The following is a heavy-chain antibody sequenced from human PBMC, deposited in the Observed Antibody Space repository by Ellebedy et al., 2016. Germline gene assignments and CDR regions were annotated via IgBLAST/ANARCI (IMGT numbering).Heavy chain of an antibody. CDR2: INHSGST. J-gene: IGHJ3*02. V-gene: IGHV4-34*01. CDR3: ARRLTPRDGGYNFLGLRGDAFDI. Sequence: SETLSLXXAVYGGSFSGYYWSWIRQPPGKGLEWIGEINHSGSTNYNPSLKSRVTISVDTSKNQFSLKLSSVTAADTAVYYCARRLTPRDGGYNFLGLRGDAFDIWGQGTMVTVSS. CDR1: GGSFSGYY. D-gene: IGHD5-24*01.